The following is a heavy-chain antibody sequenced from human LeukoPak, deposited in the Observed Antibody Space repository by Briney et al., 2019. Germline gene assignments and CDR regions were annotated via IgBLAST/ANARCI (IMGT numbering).Heavy chain of an antibody. CDR3: VKDSTHCSGGSCYGGDY. J-gene: IGHJ4*02. V-gene: IGHV3-30*18. CDR2: ISYEGSDK. D-gene: IGHD2-15*01. Sequence: PGGSLRLSCAASGFTFSSYGIHWVRQAPGKGLEWVSLISYEGSDKYYADSMKGRFTISRDNSKNTLFLQMNSLGPEDTAVYYCVKDSTHCSGGSCYGGDYWGQGTLVTVSS. CDR1: GFTFSSYG.